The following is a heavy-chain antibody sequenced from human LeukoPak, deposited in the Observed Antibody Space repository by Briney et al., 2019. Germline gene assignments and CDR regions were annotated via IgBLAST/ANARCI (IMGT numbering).Heavy chain of an antibody. D-gene: IGHD1-26*01. V-gene: IGHV3-23*01. CDR2: ISASAAMT. Sequence: GGSLRLSCEASGFTFNNYVMSWVRQAPGKGLEWVSSISASAAMTYYADSVKGRFTVSRDNSKNRLYLQMSGLTAADTAVYYCAKDRSTGTSYTFDHWGQGTLVTVPS. CDR1: GFTFNNYV. J-gene: IGHJ4*02. CDR3: AKDRSTGTSYTFDH.